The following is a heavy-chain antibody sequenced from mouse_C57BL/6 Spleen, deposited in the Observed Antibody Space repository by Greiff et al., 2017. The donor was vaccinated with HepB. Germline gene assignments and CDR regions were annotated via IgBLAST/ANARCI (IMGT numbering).Heavy chain of an antibody. CDR3: ARPVVATDYAMDY. V-gene: IGHV3-6*01. Sequence: DVQLQESGPGLVKPSQSLSLTCSVTGYSITSGYYWNWIRQFPGNKLEWMGYISYDGSNNYNPSLKNRISITRDTSKNQFFLKLNSVTTEDTATYYGARPVVATDYAMDYWGQGTSVTVSS. CDR1: GYSITSGYY. D-gene: IGHD1-1*01. J-gene: IGHJ4*01. CDR2: ISYDGSN.